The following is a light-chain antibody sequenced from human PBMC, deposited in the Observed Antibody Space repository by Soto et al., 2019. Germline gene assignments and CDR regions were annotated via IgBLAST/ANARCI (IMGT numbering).Light chain of an antibody. V-gene: IGLV1-40*01. Sequence: QSVLTQPPTVSGAPGQTVTISCTGSSSNLGARYDVHWYQQDPGKAPKLLIFGSSDRASGVPDRFSGSKSGTSASLAITGLQADDEATYFCQSYDKSLSGSVFGGGTKVTVL. CDR3: QSYDKSLSGSV. CDR2: GSS. J-gene: IGLJ3*02. CDR1: SSNLGARYD.